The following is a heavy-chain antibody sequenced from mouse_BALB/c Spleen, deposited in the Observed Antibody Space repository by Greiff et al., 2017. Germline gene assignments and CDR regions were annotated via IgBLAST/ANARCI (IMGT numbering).Heavy chain of an antibody. CDR2: ISSGGST. CDR3: ARRAYDYVGYYAMDY. Sequence: EVMLVESGGGLVKPGGSLKLSCAASGFTFSSYAMSWVRQTPEKRLEWVASISSGGSTYYPDSVKGRFTISRDNARNILYLQMSSLRSEDTAMYYCARRAYDYVGYYAMDYWGQGTSVTVSS. CDR1: GFTFSSYA. V-gene: IGHV5-6-5*01. J-gene: IGHJ4*01. D-gene: IGHD2-4*01.